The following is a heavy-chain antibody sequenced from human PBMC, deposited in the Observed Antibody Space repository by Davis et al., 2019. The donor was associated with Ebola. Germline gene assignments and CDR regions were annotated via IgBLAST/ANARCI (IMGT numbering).Heavy chain of an antibody. CDR2: ISGSGGNT. CDR1: VITFSSYA. J-gene: IGHJ6*04. D-gene: IGHD3-3*01. V-gene: IGHV3-23*01. CDR3: ARSGLSFGVVKYHYGMDA. Sequence: GESLKISCTDSVITFSSYAMTWVRQAPGKGLEWVSAISGSGGNTYYADSVKGQFTISRDNSKKTMYLQMNSLRGEDTAVYYCARSGLSFGVVKYHYGMDAWGKGTTVTVSS.